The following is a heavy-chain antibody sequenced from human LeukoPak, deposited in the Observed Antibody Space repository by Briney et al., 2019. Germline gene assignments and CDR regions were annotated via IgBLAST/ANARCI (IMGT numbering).Heavy chain of an antibody. D-gene: IGHD3-22*01. CDR3: ARGGYYDSSGYPLFHFDY. V-gene: IGHV1-18*04. CDR2: INPNSGNT. CDR1: GYTFTGYY. Sequence: RASVKVSCKASGYTFTGYYMHWVRQAPGQGLEWMGWINPNSGNTNYAQKLQGRVTMTTDTSTSTAYMELRSLRSDDTAVYYCARGGYYDSSGYPLFHFDYWGQGTLVTVSS. J-gene: IGHJ4*02.